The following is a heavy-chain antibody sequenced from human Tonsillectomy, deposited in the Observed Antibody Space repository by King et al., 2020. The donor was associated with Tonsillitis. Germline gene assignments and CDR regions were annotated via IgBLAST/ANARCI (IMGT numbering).Heavy chain of an antibody. Sequence: VQLVESGGGVVRPGGSLRLSCAASGFTFDDYVMSWVRQAPGKGLEWVSGINWNGGSTGYADSVKGRFTISRDNAKNSLYLQMNSLRAEDTALYYCARRRGYYYDSSGDGYFDLWGRGTLVTVSS. D-gene: IGHD3-22*01. CDR2: INWNGGST. J-gene: IGHJ2*01. CDR3: ARRRGYYYDSSGDGYFDL. CDR1: GFTFDDYV. V-gene: IGHV3-20*04.